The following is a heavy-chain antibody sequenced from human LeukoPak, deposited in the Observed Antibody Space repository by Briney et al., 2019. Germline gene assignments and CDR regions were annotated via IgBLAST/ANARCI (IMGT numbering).Heavy chain of an antibody. CDR3: ARDRVGSGGFDY. D-gene: IGHD6-25*01. CDR1: GGSISSGGYY. CDR2: IYYSGST. J-gene: IGHJ4*02. V-gene: IGHV4-31*03. Sequence: SQTLSLTGTVSGGSISSGGYYWSWIRQHPGKGLEWIGYIYYSGSTYYNPSLKSRVTISVDMSKNQFSLKLSSVTAADTAVYYCARDRVGSGGFDYWGQGTLVTVSS.